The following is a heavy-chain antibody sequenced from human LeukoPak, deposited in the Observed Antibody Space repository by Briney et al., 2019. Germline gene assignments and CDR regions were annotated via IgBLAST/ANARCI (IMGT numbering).Heavy chain of an antibody. V-gene: IGHV3-21*04. J-gene: IGHJ5*02. D-gene: IGHD6-13*01. CDR1: GFTFNSYN. CDR2: ISSGSNYI. CDR3: AKDPYSSSFEGWFDP. Sequence: PGGSLRLSCAASGFTFNSYNMYWVRQAPGKGLEWVSSISSGSNYIYYVDSVKGRFTISRDNAKSSLYLQMHSLRAEDTAVYYCAKDPYSSSFEGWFDPWGQGTLVTVSS.